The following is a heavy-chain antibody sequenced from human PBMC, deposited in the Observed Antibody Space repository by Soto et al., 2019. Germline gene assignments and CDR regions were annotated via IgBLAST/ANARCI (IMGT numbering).Heavy chain of an antibody. J-gene: IGHJ4*02. CDR1: GFTFSSCA. CDR3: ASLIILSHYFDY. CDR2: IIDSGGST. D-gene: IGHD3-16*01. V-gene: IGHV3-23*01. Sequence: PGGSLRLSCAASGFTFSSCAMGWVRQAPGKGLEWVSDIIDSGGSTYYADSVKGRFTISRDNSKSTLYLQMNSLRAEDTAVYYCASLIILSHYFDYWGRGTLVTVSS.